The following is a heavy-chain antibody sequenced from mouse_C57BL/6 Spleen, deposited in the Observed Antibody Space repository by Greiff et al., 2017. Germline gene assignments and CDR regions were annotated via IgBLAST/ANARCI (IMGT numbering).Heavy chain of an antibody. V-gene: IGHV1-82*01. CDR3: SRRLYYDYDGEYYLDY. CDR2: IYPGDGDT. CDR1: GYAFSSSW. Sequence: QVQLQQSGPELVKPGASVKISCKASGYAFSSSWMNWVKQRPGKGLEWIGRIYPGDGDTYYNGKFKGKATLTADKSSSTAYLQLSSLTSVDCAIYFYSRRLYYDYDGEYYLDYWGQGTTRTVSS. D-gene: IGHD2-4*01. J-gene: IGHJ2*01.